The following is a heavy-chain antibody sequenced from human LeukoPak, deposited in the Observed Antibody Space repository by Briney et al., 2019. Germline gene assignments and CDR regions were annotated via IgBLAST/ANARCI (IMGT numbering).Heavy chain of an antibody. V-gene: IGHV1-2*02. CDR3: ARGVALEYCDYSPFDY. Sequence: ASVKVSCKASGYTFTGYYMNWVRQAPGQGLEWMGWINPNSGDTNYAQKFQGRVTMATDTSISTAYMEVSRLRSDDTAVYYCARGVALEYCDYSPFDYWGQGTLVTVSS. J-gene: IGHJ4*02. CDR1: GYTFTGYY. CDR2: INPNSGDT. D-gene: IGHD4-17*01.